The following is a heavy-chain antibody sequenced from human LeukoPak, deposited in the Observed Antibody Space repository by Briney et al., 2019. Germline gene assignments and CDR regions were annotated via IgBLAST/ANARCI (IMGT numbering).Heavy chain of an antibody. CDR2: AYFWSKWYN. D-gene: IGHD5-12*01. Sequence: SQTLSLTCAISGDTVSSNGAAWNWIRQSPSRGLEWLGRAYFWSKWYNDYALSVKSRITINPDTSKNQFSLQLNSVTPEDTAVYYCARDLLYSLDFWGQGTLVTVSS. J-gene: IGHJ4*02. CDR3: ARDLLYSLDF. CDR1: GDTVSSNGAA. V-gene: IGHV6-1*01.